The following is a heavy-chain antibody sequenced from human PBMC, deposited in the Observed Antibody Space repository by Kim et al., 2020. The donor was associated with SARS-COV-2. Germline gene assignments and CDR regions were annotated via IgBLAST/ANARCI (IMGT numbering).Heavy chain of an antibody. V-gene: IGHV3-30*04. Sequence: GGSLRLSCAASGFTFSSYAMHWVRQAPGKGLEWVAVISYDGSNKYYADSVKGRFTISRDNSKNTLYLQMNSLRAEDTAVYYCARQLLDSGYDGPGVYWGQGTLVTVSS. CDR2: ISYDGSNK. CDR1: GFTFSSYA. D-gene: IGHD5-12*01. J-gene: IGHJ4*02. CDR3: ARQLLDSGYDGPGVY.